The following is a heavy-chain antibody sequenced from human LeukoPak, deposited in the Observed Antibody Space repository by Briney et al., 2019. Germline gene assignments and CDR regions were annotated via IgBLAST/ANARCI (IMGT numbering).Heavy chain of an antibody. J-gene: IGHJ3*02. V-gene: IGHV4-59*01. D-gene: IGHD3-22*01. CDR2: IYYSGST. Sequence: SETLSLTCTVSGGSISSYYWSWIRQPPGQGLEWIGYIYYSGSTNYNPSLKSRVTISVDTSKNQFSLKLSSVTAADTAVYYCAGAPARGYYDRPNAFDIWGQGTMVTVSS. CDR3: AGAPARGYYDRPNAFDI. CDR1: GGSISSYY.